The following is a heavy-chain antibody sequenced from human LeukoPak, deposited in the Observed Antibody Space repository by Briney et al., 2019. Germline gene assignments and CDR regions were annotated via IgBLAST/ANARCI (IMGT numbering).Heavy chain of an antibody. V-gene: IGHV3-30*18. Sequence: GGSLRLSCAASGFTFSSYGMHWVRQAPGKGLEWVAVISYDGSNKYYADSVKGRFTISRDNSKNTLYPQMNSLRAEDTAVYYCAKDPLYSSSPPWGQGTLVTVSS. D-gene: IGHD6-13*01. CDR3: AKDPLYSSSPP. CDR2: ISYDGSNK. J-gene: IGHJ5*02. CDR1: GFTFSSYG.